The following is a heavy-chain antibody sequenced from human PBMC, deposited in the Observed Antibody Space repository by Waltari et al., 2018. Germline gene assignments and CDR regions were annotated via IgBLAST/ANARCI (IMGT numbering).Heavy chain of an antibody. J-gene: IGHJ4*02. Sequence: QVQLQESGPGLVKPSQTLSLTCTVSGDSISSGGYYWSWIRQHPGKGLEWIGYIYYSGSTYYNPSLKSLVTISVDTSKNQFSLKLSSVTAADTTVYYCARGGEMGYFDYWGQGTLVTVSS. CDR3: ARGGEMGYFDY. CDR1: GDSISSGGYY. CDR2: IYYSGST. V-gene: IGHV4-31*01.